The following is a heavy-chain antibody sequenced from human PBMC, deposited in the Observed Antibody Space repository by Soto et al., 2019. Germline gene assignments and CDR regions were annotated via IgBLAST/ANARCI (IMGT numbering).Heavy chain of an antibody. J-gene: IGHJ2*01. CDR1: GFTFSNYA. D-gene: IGHD3-16*01. CDR3: ASSYDNSARYDGYCYFDL. CDR2: ISFDRGNQ. Sequence: QEQLAESGGGVVQPGRSLRLSCAASGFTFSNYAIHWVRQAPGQGLEWVAVISFDRGNQYNADSVKGRFTLTRDSSMNTLFMQINSLRHEDTAVYYCASSYDNSARYDGYCYFDLWGRGTLVTVSS. V-gene: IGHV3-30-3*01.